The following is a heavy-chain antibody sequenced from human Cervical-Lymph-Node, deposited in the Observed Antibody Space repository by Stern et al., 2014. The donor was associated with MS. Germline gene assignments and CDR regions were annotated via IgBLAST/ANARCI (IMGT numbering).Heavy chain of an antibody. Sequence: VQLVESGPGLVKPSETLSLTCTVSGGSIRSSTYYWSWIRQPPGKGLEGIGSIDYSGRTYYNPSLKSRAPIPVPTSKTHFPLILTSVTAADTAVYYCARRLKRYYFFDYWGQGSLVTVSS. D-gene: IGHD5-18*01. CDR2: IDYSGRT. CDR3: ARRLKRYYFFDY. V-gene: IGHV4-39*01. CDR1: GGSIRSSTYY. J-gene: IGHJ4*02.